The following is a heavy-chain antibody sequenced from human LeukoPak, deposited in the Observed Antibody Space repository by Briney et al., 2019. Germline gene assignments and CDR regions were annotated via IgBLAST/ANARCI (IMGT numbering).Heavy chain of an antibody. CDR1: GFTFSDYH. J-gene: IGHJ5*02. CDR3: ARDGIAAAGGTNWFDP. CDR2: ISSSGSYT. Sequence: PGGSLRLSCAASGFTFSDYHMSWIRQAPGKGLDWLSYISSSGSYTKYADSVKGRFTISRDNSKNTLYLQMNSLRAEDTAKYYCARDGIAAAGGTNWFDPWGQGTLVTVSS. D-gene: IGHD6-13*01. V-gene: IGHV3-11*05.